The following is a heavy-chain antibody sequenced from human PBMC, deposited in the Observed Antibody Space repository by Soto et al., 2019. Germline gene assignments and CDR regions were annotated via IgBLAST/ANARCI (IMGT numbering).Heavy chain of an antibody. CDR1: GLTFSSYA. CDR2: TSGTGGRI. CDR3: AKYQLRYYDSSGYGTLDI. V-gene: IGHV3-23*01. Sequence: PGGSLRLSCGASGLTFSSYAMSWVRQAPGKGLEWVSGTSGTGGRIYYADSVKGRFTISRDNSKDTLYLQMNSLRAEDTAVYYCAKYQLRYYDSSGYGTLDIWGQGTTVTVSS. J-gene: IGHJ3*02. D-gene: IGHD3-22*01.